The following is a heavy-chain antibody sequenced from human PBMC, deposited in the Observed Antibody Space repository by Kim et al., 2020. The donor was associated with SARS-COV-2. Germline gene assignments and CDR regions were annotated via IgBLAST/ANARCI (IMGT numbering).Heavy chain of an antibody. CDR3: TMVPCYSCSWWDAFDI. V-gene: IGHV3-73*01. D-gene: IGHD6-13*01. Sequence: GGSLRLSCAASGFTFSGSAMHWVRQASGKGPEWVGRIRSKANSYATAYAASVQGRFTISRDDSTNTPYLQMNSLKTEDTAVYYYTMVPCYSCSWWDAFDIWGQGGMLAVSS. J-gene: IGHJ3*02. CDR2: IRSKANSYAT. CDR1: GFTFSGSA.